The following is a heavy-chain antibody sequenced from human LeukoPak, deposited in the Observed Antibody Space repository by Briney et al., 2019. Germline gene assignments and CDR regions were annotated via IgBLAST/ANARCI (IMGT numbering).Heavy chain of an antibody. V-gene: IGHV4-4*07. CDR1: GDSISSYY. Sequence: SETLSLTCTVSGDSISSYYWSWIRQPAGKGLEWIGRIYTRGSTNYNPSLKSRVTMSVDTSKNQFSLKLSSVTAADTAVYYCARRGELRGVLNFDYWGQGTLVTVSS. J-gene: IGHJ4*02. CDR2: IYTRGST. CDR3: ARRGELRGVLNFDY. D-gene: IGHD3-10*01.